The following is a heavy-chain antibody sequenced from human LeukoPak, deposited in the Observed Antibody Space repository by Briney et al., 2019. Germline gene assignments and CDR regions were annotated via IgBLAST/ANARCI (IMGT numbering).Heavy chain of an antibody. D-gene: IGHD3-3*01. CDR3: ARVITIFGVVTPPGY. CDR1: GYTFTGYY. Sequence: ASVKVSCKASGYTFTGYYMHWVRQAPGQGLEWMGWINPNSGGTNYAQKFQGRVTMTRDTSISTAYMELSRLRSDDTAVYYCARVITIFGVVTPPGYWGQGTLVTVSS. J-gene: IGHJ4*02. V-gene: IGHV1-2*02. CDR2: INPNSGGT.